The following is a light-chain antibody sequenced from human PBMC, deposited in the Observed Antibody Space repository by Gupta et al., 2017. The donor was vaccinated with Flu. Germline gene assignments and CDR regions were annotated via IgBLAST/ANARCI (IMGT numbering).Light chain of an antibody. CDR2: EVS. CDR1: QSLLHSDGMTY. J-gene: IGKJ4*02. CDR3: RQSLHFRT. Sequence: DIVMTQTPLSLSVTPGQPASISCKSSQSLLHSDGMTYFQWYLQKPGQPPQLLIYEVSKRFSGVPDRFSGSGELKDFTLKSSRGEDEDVGVYYGRQSLHFRTFGEGTKVEIK. V-gene: IGKV2D-29*01.